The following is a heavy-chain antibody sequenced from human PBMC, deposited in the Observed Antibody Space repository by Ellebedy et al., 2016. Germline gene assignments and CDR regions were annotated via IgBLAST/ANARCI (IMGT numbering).Heavy chain of an antibody. D-gene: IGHD2-2*03. CDR2: ISAYNGNT. CDR3: ARGSHGYCSSTSCRTMDV. CDR1: GYTSTSYG. Sequence: ASVKVSCXASGYTSTSYGISWVRQAPGQGLEWMGWISAYNGNTNYAQKLQGRVTMTRDTSISTAYMELSRLRSDDTAVYYCARGSHGYCSSTSCRTMDVWGKGTTVTVSS. V-gene: IGHV1-18*01. J-gene: IGHJ6*03.